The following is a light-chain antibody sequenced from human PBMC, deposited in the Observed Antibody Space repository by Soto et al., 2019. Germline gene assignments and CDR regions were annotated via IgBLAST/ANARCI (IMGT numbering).Light chain of an antibody. CDR1: QYINTR. J-gene: IGKJ1*01. CDR2: QTS. Sequence: EIVLTQSPATLSSFPGDRVTLSCRASQYINTRLAWYQHRPGQAPRLLIYQTSIRAAGIPARFSASGTGTDFTLTISYLHAKDFAVDYCHQRQSWPRTFGQGTKVDIK. V-gene: IGKV3D-11*01. CDR3: HQRQSWPRT.